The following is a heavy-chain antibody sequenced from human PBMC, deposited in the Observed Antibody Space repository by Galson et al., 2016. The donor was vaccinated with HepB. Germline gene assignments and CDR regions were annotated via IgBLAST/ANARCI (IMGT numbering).Heavy chain of an antibody. Sequence: SETLSLTCTVSGGSVSSGSYYWSWIRHPPGKGLEWIGYIYYSGNTNYNPSLRGRVTISVDTSKSQFSLKLRSVTAADTAVYYCARGPGTSFSRWFDPWGQGTLVTVSS. CDR1: GGSVSSGSYY. J-gene: IGHJ5*02. V-gene: IGHV4-61*01. CDR3: ARGPGTSFSRWFDP. D-gene: IGHD2-2*01. CDR2: IYYSGNT.